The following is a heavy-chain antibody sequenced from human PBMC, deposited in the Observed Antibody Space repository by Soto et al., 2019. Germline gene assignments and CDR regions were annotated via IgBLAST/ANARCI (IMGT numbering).Heavy chain of an antibody. CDR2: ISANGGSI. D-gene: IGHD3-22*01. J-gene: IGHJ5*02. CDR1: GFTFRDHA. V-gene: IGHV3-23*01. CDR3: AKDRYYDTPGWFDP. Sequence: EAQLLASGGGLVQPGGSLRLSCVGSGFTFRDHAMRWVRQAPGRGLEWVSAISANGGSIQHADSVKGRFSVSRDNAKNTVYLQMHNLRTEDSAVYYCAKDRYYDTPGWFDPWGQGSRVIVSS.